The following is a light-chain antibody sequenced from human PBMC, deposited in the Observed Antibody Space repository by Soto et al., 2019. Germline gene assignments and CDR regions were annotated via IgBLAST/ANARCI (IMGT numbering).Light chain of an antibody. CDR2: GAS. CDR1: QSVFSN. J-gene: IGKJ1*01. Sequence: EIVMTQSPATLSVSPGERATLSCRASQSVFSNLAWYQQKPGQAPRLLIYGASTRATGIPARFSGSGSGTEFTRTISSLQSEDFAVNYCQQYNNWPPWTFGQGTKVEIQ. V-gene: IGKV3-15*01. CDR3: QQYNNWPPWT.